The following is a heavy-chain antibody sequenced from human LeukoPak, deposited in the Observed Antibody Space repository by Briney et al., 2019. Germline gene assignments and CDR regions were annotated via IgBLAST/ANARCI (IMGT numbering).Heavy chain of an antibody. CDR1: VGSISSYY. Sequence: PSETLSLTCTVSVGSISSYYWSWIRQPPGKGLEGIGYIYYSGSTNYNPSLKSRVTISVDTSKNQFSLKLSSVTAADTAVYYCARVSYYDSSGYYYYYYHMDVWGKGTAVTVSS. CDR3: ARVSYYDSSGYYYYYYHMDV. V-gene: IGHV4-59*01. CDR2: IYYSGST. J-gene: IGHJ6*03. D-gene: IGHD3-22*01.